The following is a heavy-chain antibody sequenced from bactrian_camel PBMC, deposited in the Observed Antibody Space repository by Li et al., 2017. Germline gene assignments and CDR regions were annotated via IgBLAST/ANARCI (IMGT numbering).Heavy chain of an antibody. D-gene: IGHD6*01. CDR3: GLDGGLSWVDYNY. J-gene: IGHJ4*01. CDR2: INNGGDTT. V-gene: IGHV3S40*01. CDR1: EFTFSGYI. Sequence: VQLVESGGGLVQPGGSLRLSCAASEFTFSGYIMYWVRQVPGKGLEWVARINNGGDTTHYADSVKGRFTIYRDNAKNTAYLQMNSLKPEDTAVYYCGLDGGLSWVDYNYWGQGTQVTVS.